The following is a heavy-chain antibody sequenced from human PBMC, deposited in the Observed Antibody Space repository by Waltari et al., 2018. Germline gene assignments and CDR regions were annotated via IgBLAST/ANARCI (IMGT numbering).Heavy chain of an antibody. Sequence: QVQLQESGPGLVKPSETLSLTCTVSGGSLSSHYCSWIRQPPGKGLEWIGYIYYSGSTNYNPSLKSRVTISVDTSKNQFSLKLSSVTAADTAVYYCASVYYDRSFDYWGQGTLVTVSS. CDR1: GGSLSSHY. J-gene: IGHJ4*02. CDR3: ASVYYDRSFDY. D-gene: IGHD3-3*01. V-gene: IGHV4-59*11. CDR2: IYYSGST.